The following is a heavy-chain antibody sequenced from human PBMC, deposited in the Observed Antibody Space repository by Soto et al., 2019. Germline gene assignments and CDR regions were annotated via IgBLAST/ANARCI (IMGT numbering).Heavy chain of an antibody. Sequence: PGGSLRLSCAASGFTFSSYAMHWVRQAPGKGLEWVAVISYDGSNKYYADSVKGRFTISRDNSKNTLYLQMNSLRAEDTAVYYCARDKDSDFWSGYYYYYYVMGVGGRGPRATFS. CDR2: ISYDGSNK. D-gene: IGHD3-3*01. CDR3: ARDKDSDFWSGYYYYYYVMGV. J-gene: IGHJ6*04. CDR1: GFTFSSYA. V-gene: IGHV3-30-3*01.